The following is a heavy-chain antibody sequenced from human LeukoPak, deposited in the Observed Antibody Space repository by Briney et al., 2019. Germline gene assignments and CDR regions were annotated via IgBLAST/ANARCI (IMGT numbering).Heavy chain of an antibody. CDR1: GFTFTGYY. CDR2: INLNNGGT. V-gene: IGHV1-2*04. Sequence: GASVKVSCKASGFTFTGYYMNWVRQAPGQGLEWMGWINLNNGGTNYAQKFQGWVTMTRDTSISTAYMELSRLRSDDTAVYYCARDSATVTTPYFDYWGQGSLVTVSS. CDR3: ARDSATVTTPYFDY. D-gene: IGHD4-17*01. J-gene: IGHJ4*02.